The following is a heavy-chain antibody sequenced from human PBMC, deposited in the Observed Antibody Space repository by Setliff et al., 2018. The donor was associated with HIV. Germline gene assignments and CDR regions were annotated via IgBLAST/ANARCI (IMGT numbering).Heavy chain of an antibody. CDR2: ISHSGTT. V-gene: IGHV4-34*01. Sequence: SETLSLTCVVYGGSFSGYYLSWVRQPPGKGLEWIGEISHSGTTTYSPSLESRVSISPDTSKNQFSLKLTSVSAADTAVYYCARGRTYYDFWSGQDYYYYMDVWGKGTTVTVSS. CDR1: GGSFSGYY. CDR3: ARGRTYYDFWSGQDYYYYMDV. J-gene: IGHJ6*03. D-gene: IGHD3-3*01.